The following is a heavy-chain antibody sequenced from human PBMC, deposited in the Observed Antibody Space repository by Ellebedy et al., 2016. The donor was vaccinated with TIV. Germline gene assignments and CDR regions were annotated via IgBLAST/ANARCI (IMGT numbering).Heavy chain of an antibody. CDR3: ATRPPVLGGSGSRRQFDY. V-gene: IGHV1-46*01. J-gene: IGHJ4*02. CDR1: GYTFTSYY. Sequence: ASVKVSCKASGYTFTSYYMHWVRQAPGQGLEWMGIINPSGGSTSYAQKFQGRVTMTEDTSTDTAYMELSSLRSEDTAVYYCATRPPVLGGSGSRRQFDYWGQGTLVTVSS. CDR2: INPSGGST. D-gene: IGHD3-10*01.